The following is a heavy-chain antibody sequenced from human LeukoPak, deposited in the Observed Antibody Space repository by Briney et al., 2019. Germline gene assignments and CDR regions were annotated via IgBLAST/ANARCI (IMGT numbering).Heavy chain of an antibody. CDR2: IYYSGST. D-gene: IGHD5-12*01. CDR1: GGSISSYY. Sequence: SETLSLTCTVSGGSISSYYWSWIRQPPGKGLEWIGYIYYSGSTNYNPSLKSRVTISVDTSKNQFSLKLSSVTAADTAVYYCARAIVATTSSGSRYYYYGMDVWGQGTTVTVSS. V-gene: IGHV4-59*01. CDR3: ARAIVATTSSGSRYYYYGMDV. J-gene: IGHJ6*02.